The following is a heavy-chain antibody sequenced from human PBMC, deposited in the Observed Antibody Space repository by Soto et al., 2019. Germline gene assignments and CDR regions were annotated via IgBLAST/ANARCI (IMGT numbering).Heavy chain of an antibody. Sequence: PGESLKISCQASGYTFISYWIAWVRQMPGKGLEWMGIIYPGDSDATYSPSFEGQVTFSVDKSITTAYLQWISLKASDTAMYYCARQAYYGSGTYYSDYWGQGTHVTVS. V-gene: IGHV5-51*01. CDR1: GYTFISYW. J-gene: IGHJ4*02. CDR3: ARQAYYGSGTYYSDY. CDR2: IYPGDSDA. D-gene: IGHD3-10*01.